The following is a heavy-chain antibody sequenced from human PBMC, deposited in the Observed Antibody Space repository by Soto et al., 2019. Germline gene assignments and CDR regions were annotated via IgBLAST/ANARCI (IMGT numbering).Heavy chain of an antibody. CDR3: AKGGATYGLLTHDY. CDR2: ITGSSTVT. J-gene: IGHJ4*02. CDR1: GFTFSNYA. V-gene: IGHV3-23*01. Sequence: EVQLLESGGDLVQPGGSLRVSCVASGFTFSNYAMSWVRQAPGKGLEWITTITGSSTVTYYKDSVKGRFAISRDNSKNTLFLQMNSLTAEDTAVYYCAKGGATYGLLTHDYWGQGTLVTVSS. D-gene: IGHD3-9*01.